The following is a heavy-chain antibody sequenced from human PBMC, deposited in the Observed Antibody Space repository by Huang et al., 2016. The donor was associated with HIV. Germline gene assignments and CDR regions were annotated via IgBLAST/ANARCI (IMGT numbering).Heavy chain of an antibody. V-gene: IGHV4-34*02. D-gene: IGHD3-10*01. J-gene: IGHJ5*02. CDR2: INHLGRP. CDR1: GGSLSGYY. Sequence: QVHLQQWGAGLLKSAETLSLTCAVYGGSLSGYYWSWLRQTPGKGLEWIGEINHLGRPNYNPSRKSRVSRSMDGSKKQFSLKLRSISDADTAVYFCARDATKNPRGWFDPWGQGTLVTVSS. CDR3: ARDATKNPRGWFDP.